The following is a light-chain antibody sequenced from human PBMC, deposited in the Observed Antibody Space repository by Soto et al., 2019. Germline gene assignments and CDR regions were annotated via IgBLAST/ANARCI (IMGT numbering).Light chain of an antibody. J-gene: IGLJ3*02. Sequence: QSVLTQPPSASGSPGQSVTISCTGTSSDVGGYNYVSWYLQYPGTAPKLMIYEVTKRPSGVPDRSSGSKSGNTASLTVAGVQLKYEADYYCISYVGTSNFSVFCGGTK. CDR2: EVT. CDR3: ISYVGTSNFSV. CDR1: SSDVGGYNY. V-gene: IGLV2-8*01.